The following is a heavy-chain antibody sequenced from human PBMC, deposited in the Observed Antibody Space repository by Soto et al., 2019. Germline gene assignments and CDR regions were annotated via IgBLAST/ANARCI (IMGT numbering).Heavy chain of an antibody. J-gene: IGHJ1*01. CDR3: AKAKDSSSWYPVYFQH. CDR2: ISSSGGST. D-gene: IGHD6-13*01. CDR1: GFAFSSYA. V-gene: IGHV3-23*01. Sequence: GGSLRLSCAASGFAFSSYAMSWVRQAPGRGLEWVSAISSSGGSTYYADSVKGRFTISRDNSKNTLYLQMNSLRAEDTAVYYCAKAKDSSSWYPVYFQHWGQGT.